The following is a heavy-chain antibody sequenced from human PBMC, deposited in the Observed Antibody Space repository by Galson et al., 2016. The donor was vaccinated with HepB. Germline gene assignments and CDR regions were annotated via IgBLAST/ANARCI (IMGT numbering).Heavy chain of an antibody. CDR2: INWDGRTT. V-gene: IGHV3-43*01. CDR1: GFTFDDYI. CDR3: AKTSGSHARYYFDR. J-gene: IGHJ4*02. Sequence: SLRLSCATSGFTFDDYIMHWVRQTPETGLDWVSLINWDGRTTYYAASVQGRFTISRDNNRNSLSLHMNSLKSEDTALYYCAKTSGSHARYYFDRWGQGTQVAVSA. D-gene: IGHD3-3*01.